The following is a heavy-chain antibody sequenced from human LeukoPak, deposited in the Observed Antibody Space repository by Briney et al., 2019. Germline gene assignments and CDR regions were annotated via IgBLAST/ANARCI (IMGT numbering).Heavy chain of an antibody. D-gene: IGHD2-15*01. CDR3: ARINVVVVAATFDYYGMDV. Sequence: ASVKVSCKASGYTFTSYGISWVRQAPGQGPEWMGWISAYNGNTNYAQKLQGRVTMTTDTSTSTAYMELRSLRSDDTAVYYCARINVVVVAATFDYYGMDVWGQGTTVTVSS. J-gene: IGHJ6*02. V-gene: IGHV1-18*01. CDR1: GYTFTSYG. CDR2: ISAYNGNT.